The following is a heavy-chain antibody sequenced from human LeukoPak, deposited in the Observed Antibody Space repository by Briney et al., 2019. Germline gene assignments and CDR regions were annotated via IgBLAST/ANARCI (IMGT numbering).Heavy chain of an antibody. J-gene: IGHJ4*02. CDR1: GGSISSGDYY. V-gene: IGHV4-30-4*01. Sequence: PSQTLSLTCTVSGGSISSGDYYWSWIRQPPGKGLEWIGYIYYSWSTYYNPSLKSRVTISVDTSKNQFSLKLSSVTAADTAVYYCAREPSSAHCSSTSCYSPGVLDYWGQGTLVTVSS. CDR2: IYYSWST. D-gene: IGHD2-2*01. CDR3: AREPSSAHCSSTSCYSPGVLDY.